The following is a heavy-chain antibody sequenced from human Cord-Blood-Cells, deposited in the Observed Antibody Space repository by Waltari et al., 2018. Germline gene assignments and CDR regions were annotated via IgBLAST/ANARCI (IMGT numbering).Heavy chain of an antibody. J-gene: IGHJ4*02. CDR3: AKDMNYGGNYFDY. V-gene: IGHV3-9*01. CDR1: GFTFDDYA. CDR2: ISWNSGSI. Sequence: EVQLVESGGGLVQPGRSLRLSCAASGFTFDDYAMHWVRQAPGKGLEWVSGISWNSGSIGYADSGKGRFTISRDNAKNSLYLQMNSLRAEDTALYYCAKDMNYGGNYFDYWGQGTLVTVSS. D-gene: IGHD4-17*01.